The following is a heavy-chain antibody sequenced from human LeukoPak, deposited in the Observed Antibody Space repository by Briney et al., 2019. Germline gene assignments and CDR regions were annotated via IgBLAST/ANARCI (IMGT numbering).Heavy chain of an antibody. CDR1: GFTVSGNY. V-gene: IGHV3-53*01. Sequence: PGGSLRLSCAASGFTVSGNYISWLRQAPGKGLEWVSVVYSGVSTYYADSVKGRFTISRDSSNNTLYLQMDSLRAEDTAVYYCARLRETTVTRDDSYYYMDVWGKGTTVTVSS. J-gene: IGHJ6*03. D-gene: IGHD4-17*01. CDR2: VYSGVST. CDR3: ARLRETTVTRDDSYYYMDV.